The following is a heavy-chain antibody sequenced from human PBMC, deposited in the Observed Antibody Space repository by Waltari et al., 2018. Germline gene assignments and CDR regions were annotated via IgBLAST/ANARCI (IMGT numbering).Heavy chain of an antibody. CDR1: GGTFSSYA. V-gene: IGHV1-69*05. Sequence: QVQLVQSGAEVKKPGSSVKVSCKASGGTFSSYAISWVRQAPGQGLEWMGGIIPSLGKANYAQKFQGRVTITTDESTSTAYMGLSSLRSEDTAVYYCARGSTVTTYYFDYWGQGTLVTVSS. D-gene: IGHD4-17*01. J-gene: IGHJ4*02. CDR3: ARGSTVTTYYFDY. CDR2: IIPSLGKA.